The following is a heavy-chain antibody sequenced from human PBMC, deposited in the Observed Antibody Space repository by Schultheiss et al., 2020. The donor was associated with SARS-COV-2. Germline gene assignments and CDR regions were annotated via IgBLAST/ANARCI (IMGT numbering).Heavy chain of an antibody. J-gene: IGHJ6*03. CDR3: ARGSVGNYYYYYMDV. V-gene: IGHV4-34*01. CDR1: GGSFSGYY. Sequence: SETLSLTCAVYGGSFSGYYWSWIRQPPGKGLEWIGEINHSGNTNYNPSLKSRVTISVDTSKNQFSLKLSSVTAADTAVYYCARGSVGNYYYYYMDVWGKGTTVTVSS. CDR2: INHSGNT. D-gene: IGHD1-1*01.